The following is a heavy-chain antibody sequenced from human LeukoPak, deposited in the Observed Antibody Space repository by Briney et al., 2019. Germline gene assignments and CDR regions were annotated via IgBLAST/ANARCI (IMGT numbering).Heavy chain of an antibody. D-gene: IGHD6-13*01. J-gene: IGHJ4*02. CDR1: GGSISSYY. Sequence: SETLSLTCTVSGGSISSYYWSWIRQPPGKGLEWIGYIYYSGRTNYNPSLKSRVTISVDTSKNQFSLKLSSVTAADTAVYYCAREIAAAGTFFDYWGQGTLVTVPS. CDR2: IYYSGRT. CDR3: AREIAAAGTFFDY. V-gene: IGHV4-59*01.